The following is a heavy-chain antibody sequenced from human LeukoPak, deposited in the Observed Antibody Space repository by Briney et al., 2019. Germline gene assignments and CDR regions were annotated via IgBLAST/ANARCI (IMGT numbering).Heavy chain of an antibody. Sequence: SEALSLTCTVSGDSINNYHWSWIRQPPGKGLEWIGYINYIGSTNYNPSLKSRVTMSVDTSKNQFSLKLSSVTAADTAVYYCARDIGYCSSTSCSYYYYYYMDVWGKGTTVTVSS. J-gene: IGHJ6*03. V-gene: IGHV4-59*12. CDR2: INYIGST. CDR3: ARDIGYCSSTSCSYYYYYYMDV. CDR1: GDSINNYH. D-gene: IGHD2-2*01.